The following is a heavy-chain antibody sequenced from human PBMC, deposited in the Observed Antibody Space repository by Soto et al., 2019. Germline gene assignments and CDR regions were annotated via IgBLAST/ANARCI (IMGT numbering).Heavy chain of an antibody. CDR2: IIPIFGTA. D-gene: IGHD4-17*01. J-gene: IGHJ4*02. V-gene: IGHV1-69*13. CDR3: ARDPDYGGYDY. CDR1: GGTFSSYA. Sequence: SVKVSCEASGGTFSSYAMSWVRQAPGQGLEWMGGIIPIFGTANYAQKFQGRVTITADESTSTAYMELSSLRSEDTAVYYCARDPDYGGYDYWGQGTLVTFSS.